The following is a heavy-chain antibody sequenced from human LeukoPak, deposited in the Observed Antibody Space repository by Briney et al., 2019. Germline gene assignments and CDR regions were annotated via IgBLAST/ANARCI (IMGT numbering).Heavy chain of an antibody. V-gene: IGHV5-51*01. J-gene: IGHJ6*03. Sequence: PGESLKISCRGSGYTFTSYWIGWVRQMPGKGLEWMGLIYPAKSETRYSPSFEGQVTISVDKSISTAYLQWSTLKASDTAIYYCARQTSERRHPVWFAGSGSEYYHYADVWGKGTAVSVSS. CDR2: IYPAKSET. CDR1: GYTFTSYW. D-gene: IGHD3-22*01. CDR3: ARQTSERRHPVWFAGSGSEYYHYADV.